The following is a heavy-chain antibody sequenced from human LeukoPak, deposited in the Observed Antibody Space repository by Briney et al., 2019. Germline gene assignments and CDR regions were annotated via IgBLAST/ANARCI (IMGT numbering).Heavy chain of an antibody. V-gene: IGHV1-2*02. J-gene: IGHJ5*02. D-gene: IGHD4-17*01. CDR1: GYTFSGYN. CDR2: INPKSGGT. CDR3: ARAAGSTTVTPWFDP. Sequence: ASVKVSCTASGYTFSGYNMHWVRQAPGQGLEWMGWINPKSGGTNLAQKFQGRVSLTRDTSITTAYMELSSLRSDDTAVYYCARAAGSTTVTPWFDPWGQGTMVTVSS.